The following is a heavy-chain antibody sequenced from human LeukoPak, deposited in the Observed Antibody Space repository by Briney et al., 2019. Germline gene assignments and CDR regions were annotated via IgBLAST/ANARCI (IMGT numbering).Heavy chain of an antibody. CDR2: INPNSGDP. CDR1: GYAFTAYY. Sequence: ASVKVSCKASGYAFTAYYLHWVRQATGQGLEWMGWINPNSGDPNYAQNFQGRVTMTRDTSGSTVYMELNRLRSDDTAVYYCVRGGDGDRRDFDFWGQGTLVTVSS. J-gene: IGHJ4*02. D-gene: IGHD5-24*01. CDR3: VRGGDGDRRDFDF. V-gene: IGHV1-2*02.